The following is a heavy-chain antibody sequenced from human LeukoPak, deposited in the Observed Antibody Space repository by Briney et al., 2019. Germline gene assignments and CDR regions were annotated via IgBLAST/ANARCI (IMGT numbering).Heavy chain of an antibody. J-gene: IGHJ4*02. CDR2: IYPGDSDT. Sequence: GESLQISCQGSGYSFTSYWIGWVRQMPGKGLEWMGIIYPGDSDTRYSPSFQGQVTISADKSISTAYLQWSSLKASDTAMYYCARHAKYYYDSSGYYPWVFDYWGQGTLVTVPS. V-gene: IGHV5-51*01. D-gene: IGHD3-22*01. CDR1: GYSFTSYW. CDR3: ARHAKYYYDSSGYYPWVFDY.